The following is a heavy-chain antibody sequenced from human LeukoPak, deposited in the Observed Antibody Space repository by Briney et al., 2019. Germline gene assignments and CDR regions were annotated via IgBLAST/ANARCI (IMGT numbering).Heavy chain of an antibody. Sequence: ASVKASCKASGYTFTSYGISWVRQAPGQGLEWMGWISAYNGNTNYAQKLQGRVTMTTDTSTSTAYMELRSLRSDDTAVYYCARQKGYGSGSYHATNWFDPWGQGTLVTVSS. CDR3: ARQKGYGSGSYHATNWFDP. J-gene: IGHJ5*02. D-gene: IGHD3-10*01. V-gene: IGHV1-18*01. CDR1: GYTFTSYG. CDR2: ISAYNGNT.